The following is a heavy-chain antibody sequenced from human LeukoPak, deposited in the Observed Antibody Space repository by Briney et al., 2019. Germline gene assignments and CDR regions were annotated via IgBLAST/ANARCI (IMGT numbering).Heavy chain of an antibody. J-gene: IGHJ2*01. D-gene: IGHD2-2*01. V-gene: IGHV3-7*01. CDR2: IKQDGSEK. Sequence: GGSLRLSCAASGFTFSSYWMSWVRQAPGKGLEWVANIKQDGSEKYYVDSVKGRFTISRDNAKNSLYLQMNSLRAEDTAVYYCARDQGVVVPAAKYWYFDLWGRGTLVTVSS. CDR1: GFTFSSYW. CDR3: ARDQGVVVPAAKYWYFDL.